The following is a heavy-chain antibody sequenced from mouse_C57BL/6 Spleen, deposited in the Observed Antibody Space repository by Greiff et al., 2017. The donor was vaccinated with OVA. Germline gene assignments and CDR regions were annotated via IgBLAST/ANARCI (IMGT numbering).Heavy chain of an antibody. V-gene: IGHV1-54*01. Sequence: VQLQQSGAELVRPGTSVKVSCKASGYAFTNYLIEWVKQRPGQGLEWIGVINPGSGGTNYNEKFKGKATLTADQSSSTAYMQLSSLTSEDSAVYFCARSVDYFDYWGQGTTLTVSS. CDR1: GYAFTNYL. J-gene: IGHJ2*01. CDR3: ARSVDYFDY. CDR2: INPGSGGT.